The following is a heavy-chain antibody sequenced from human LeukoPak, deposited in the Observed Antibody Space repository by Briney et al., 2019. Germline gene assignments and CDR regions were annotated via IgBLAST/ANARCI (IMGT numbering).Heavy chain of an antibody. V-gene: IGHV4-61*02. CDR3: AREKVGDGYNSPYYYYMDV. D-gene: IGHD5-24*01. CDR1: GGTISRGSYY. CDR2: IYTSGST. J-gene: IGHJ6*03. Sequence: SQTLSLTCTVSGGTISRGSYYWSWIRQPAGKGLEWIGRIYTSGSTNYNPSLKSRVTISVDTSKNQFSLKLSSVTAADTAVYYCAREKVGDGYNSPYYYYMDVWGKGTTVTISS.